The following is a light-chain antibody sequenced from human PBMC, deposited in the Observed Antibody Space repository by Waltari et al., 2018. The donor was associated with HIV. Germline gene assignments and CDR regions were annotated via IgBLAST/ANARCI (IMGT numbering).Light chain of an antibody. Sequence: QSALTQPASVSGSPGQSINISCPGTSSAIGYFNVVSWYQQRQDKAPKVLISEVTIRSSGVSNRFSGSKSGNTASLTISGLRAEDEAVYHCSSYSGTNTFLFGGGTKVTVL. V-gene: IGLV2-23*02. CDR1: SSAIGYFNV. CDR3: SSYSGTNTFL. CDR2: EVT. J-gene: IGLJ2*01.